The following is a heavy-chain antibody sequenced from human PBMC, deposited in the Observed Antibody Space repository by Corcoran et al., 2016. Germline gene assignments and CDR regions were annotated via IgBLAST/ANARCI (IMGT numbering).Heavy chain of an antibody. CDR2: INHSGST. V-gene: IGHV4-34*01. Sequence: QVQLQQWGAGLLKPSETLSLTCAVYGGSFSGYYWSWIRQPPGKGLEWIGEINHSGSTNYNPSLKSRVTISVDTSKNQFSLKLSSVTAAATAVYYCARARRASGVVVPAASTLQFDYWGQGTLVTVSS. D-gene: IGHD2-2*01. J-gene: IGHJ4*02. CDR1: GGSFSGYY. CDR3: ARARRASGVVVPAASTLQFDY.